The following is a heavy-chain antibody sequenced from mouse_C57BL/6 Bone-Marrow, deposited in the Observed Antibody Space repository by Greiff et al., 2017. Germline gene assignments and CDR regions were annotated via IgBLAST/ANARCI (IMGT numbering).Heavy chain of an antibody. D-gene: IGHD1-1*01. Sequence: QVQLQQPGAELVKPGASVKLSCKASGYTFTSYWMHWVKQRPGQGLEGIGMIHPNSGSTNYNEKFTSKATLTVDKPSCTAYMQLSSLTSEDSAVYYCARGGGSSYWYFDVWGTGTTVTVSS. CDR2: IHPNSGST. CDR1: GYTFTSYW. J-gene: IGHJ1*03. V-gene: IGHV1-64*01. CDR3: ARGGGSSYWYFDV.